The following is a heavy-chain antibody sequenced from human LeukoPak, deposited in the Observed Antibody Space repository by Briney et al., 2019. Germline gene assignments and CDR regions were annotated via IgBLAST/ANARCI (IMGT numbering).Heavy chain of an antibody. Sequence: VSGGSISSXYXXXVRXPAGKGXXGXXRIYTSGSTNYNPSLKSRVTMSVDTSKNQFSLKLSSVTAADTAVYYCARSGVATIHGWFDPWGQGTLVTVSS. J-gene: IGHJ5*02. CDR3: ARSGVATIHGWFDP. CDR1: GGSISSXY. V-gene: IGHV4-4*07. CDR2: IYTSGST. D-gene: IGHD5-12*01.